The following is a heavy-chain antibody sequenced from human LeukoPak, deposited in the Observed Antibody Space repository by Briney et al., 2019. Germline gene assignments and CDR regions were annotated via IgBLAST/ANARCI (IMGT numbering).Heavy chain of an antibody. D-gene: IGHD3-9*01. V-gene: IGHV1-18*01. CDR1: GYTFTSYG. CDR2: IIAYNGNT. Sequence: ASVKVSCKASGYTFTSYGISWVRQAPGQGLEWMGWIIAYNGNTNYAQKLQGRVTMTTDTSTSTAYMELRSLRSDDTAVYYCARDWAPLTGYYSAEYFQHWGQGTLVTVSS. CDR3: ARDWAPLTGYYSAEYFQH. J-gene: IGHJ1*01.